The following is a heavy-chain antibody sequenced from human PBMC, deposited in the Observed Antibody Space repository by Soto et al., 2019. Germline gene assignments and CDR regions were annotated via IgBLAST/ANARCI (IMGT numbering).Heavy chain of an antibody. CDR3: ARGWGKYFGVNDF. Sequence: GASVKVSCKASGYTFNTFGITWVRQAPGQGLECMGCVSGYSDKRDYSRKLQDRITLTADPSTTTSYMELRSLTSDDTAVYYCARGWGKYFGVNDFWG. J-gene: IGHJ4*01. V-gene: IGHV1-18*01. D-gene: IGHD2-8*01. CDR1: GYTFNTFG. CDR2: VSGYSDKR.